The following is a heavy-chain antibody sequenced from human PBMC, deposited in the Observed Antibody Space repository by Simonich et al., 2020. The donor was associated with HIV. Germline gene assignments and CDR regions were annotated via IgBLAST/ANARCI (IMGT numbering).Heavy chain of an antibody. J-gene: IGHJ5*02. CDR2: VNTNSGNP. CDR1: GYTFTSYP. D-gene: IGHD3-22*01. CDR3: VRGGSLIIVGNWFDP. V-gene: IGHV7-4-1*02. Sequence: QVQLVQSGSELKKPGASVKMSCKTSGYTFTSYPMNWVRQAPGQGLAWMGLVNTNSGNPTYALGFNGRFGISLDTSVSTAYLQISSLKAEDTAVYYCVRGGSLIIVGNWFDPWGQGTLVTVSS.